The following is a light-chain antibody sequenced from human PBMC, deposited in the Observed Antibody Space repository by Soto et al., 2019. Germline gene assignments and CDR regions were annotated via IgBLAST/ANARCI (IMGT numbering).Light chain of an antibody. J-gene: IGKJ2*01. CDR2: DAS. CDR1: QSIGRW. V-gene: IGKV1-5*01. Sequence: DIQMTQSPSTLSASEGDRVTMTCRASQSIGRWLAWYQQKPGKAPKLLVYDASNLQSGVPSRFSGSGFETEFTLTISSLQPYDFATYYCQQYNSYPYNFAQGTKLEIK. CDR3: QQYNSYPYN.